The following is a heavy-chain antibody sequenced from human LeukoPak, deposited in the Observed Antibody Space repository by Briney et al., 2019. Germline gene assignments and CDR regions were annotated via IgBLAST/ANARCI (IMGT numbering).Heavy chain of an antibody. CDR2: IYFSGST. CDR3: ATLHSSSWSFDY. Sequence: PSETLSLTCTVSGVSISSYYWSWIRQPPGKGLEWIGYIYFSGSTNYTPPLKSRVTISVDTSKNQFSLKLSSVTAADTAVYYCATLHSSSWSFDYWGQGTLVTVSS. J-gene: IGHJ4*02. V-gene: IGHV4-59*08. D-gene: IGHD6-13*01. CDR1: GVSISSYY.